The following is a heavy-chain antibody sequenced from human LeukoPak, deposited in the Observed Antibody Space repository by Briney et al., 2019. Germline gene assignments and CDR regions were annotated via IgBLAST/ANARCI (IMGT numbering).Heavy chain of an antibody. CDR2: IIPIFGTA. Sequence: SLKLSCKASGGTFSSYAISWVRQAPGQGLEWMGGIIPIFGTANYAQKFQGRVTITADKSTSTAYMELSSLRSEDTAVYYCARALYYDILTGYYNSFDYWGQGTLVTVSS. CDR3: ARALYYDILTGYYNSFDY. V-gene: IGHV1-69*06. J-gene: IGHJ4*02. D-gene: IGHD3-9*01. CDR1: GGTFSSYA.